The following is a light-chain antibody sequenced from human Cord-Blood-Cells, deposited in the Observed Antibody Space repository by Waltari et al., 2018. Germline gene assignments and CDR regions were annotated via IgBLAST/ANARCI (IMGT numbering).Light chain of an antibody. CDR2: WAS. Sequence: DIVMTQSPDSLAVSLGERATINCKSSQSVLYSSNNKNYLAWYQQKPGQPPKLLIYWASTRESGVPDRFSGSGSGTEFTHAVSSLQAEDVAVYYCQQYYSTPLTFDGETKVEIK. CDR1: QSVLYSSNNKNY. V-gene: IGKV4-1*01. J-gene: IGKJ4*01. CDR3: QQYYSTPLT.